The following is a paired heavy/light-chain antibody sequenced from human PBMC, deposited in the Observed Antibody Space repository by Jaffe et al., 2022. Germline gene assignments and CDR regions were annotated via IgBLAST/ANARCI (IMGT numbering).Light chain of an antibody. Sequence: QSALTQPPSASGSLGQSVTISCTGTSSDVGSYNYVSWYQQHPGKAPKLIIYEVNKRPSGVPNRFSGSKSGNTASLTVCGLQAEDEADYYCNSYAGSNNLVFGGGTKLTVL. CDR2: EVN. CDR1: SSDVGSYNY. V-gene: IGLV2-8*01. J-gene: IGLJ2*01. CDR3: NSYAGSNNLV.
Heavy chain of an antibody. CDR2: IYYSGST. CDR1: SGSITSSNSD. D-gene: IGHD6-19*01. CDR3: ARQGPLSSGCYFDY. V-gene: IGHV4-39*01. J-gene: IGHJ4*02. Sequence: QLQLQESGPGLVKPSETLSLTCTVSSGSITSSNSDWGWIRQPPGKGLEWIGSIYYSGSTNYNPSLKSRVTMSVDTSKNQFSLKLTSVTAADTALYYCARQGPLSSGCYFDYWGQGAPVTVSS.